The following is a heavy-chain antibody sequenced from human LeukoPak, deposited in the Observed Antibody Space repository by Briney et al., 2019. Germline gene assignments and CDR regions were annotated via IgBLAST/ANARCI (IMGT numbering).Heavy chain of an antibody. J-gene: IGHJ4*02. D-gene: IGHD3-22*01. CDR2: IYYSGST. Sequence: PSETLSLTCTVSGGSISSYYWSWIRQPPGKGLEWIGDIYYSGSTNYNPSLKSRVTISVDTSKNQFSLKLSSVTAADTAVYYCAREDYYDSSGFLIDYWGQGTLVTVSS. CDR3: AREDYYDSSGFLIDY. CDR1: GGSISSYY. V-gene: IGHV4-59*01.